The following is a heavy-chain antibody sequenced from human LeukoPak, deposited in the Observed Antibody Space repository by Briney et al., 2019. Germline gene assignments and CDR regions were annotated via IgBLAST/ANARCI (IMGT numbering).Heavy chain of an antibody. J-gene: IGHJ6*03. CDR3: ARRGYYYYMDV. V-gene: IGHV4-34*01. D-gene: IGHD3-10*01. CDR1: GGSFSGYY. CDR2: INHRGST. Sequence: PSETLSLTCAVYGGSFSGYYWSWLRQPPGKGLEWIGEINHRGSTNYNPSLKSRVTISVDTSKNQFSLKLSSVTAADTAVYYCARRGYYYYMDVWGKGTTVTVSS.